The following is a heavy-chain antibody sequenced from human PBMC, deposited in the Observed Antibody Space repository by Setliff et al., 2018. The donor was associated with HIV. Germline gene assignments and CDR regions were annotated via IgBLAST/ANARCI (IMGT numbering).Heavy chain of an antibody. CDR1: GFTFSSYG. D-gene: IGHD6-19*01. CDR2: LTPSGSTT. CDR3: AKGIRVAVAAGYYYYYPMDV. J-gene: IGHJ6*02. Sequence: PGGSLRLSCATSGFTFSSYGVSWVRQAPGKGLEWVSSLTPSGSTTHYANSVNGRFTISRDNSKNTLYLQMNSLRAEDTAVYYCAKGIRVAVAAGYYYYYPMDVWGQGTTVTVSS. V-gene: IGHV3-23*01.